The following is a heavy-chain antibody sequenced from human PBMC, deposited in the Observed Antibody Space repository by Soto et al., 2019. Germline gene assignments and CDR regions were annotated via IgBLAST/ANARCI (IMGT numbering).Heavy chain of an antibody. Sequence: SETLSLTCTVSGGSISSYYWSWIRQPPGKGLEWIGYIYYSGSTNYNPSLKSRVTISVDTSKNQFSLKLSSVTAADTAVYYCAAVPGIAAAGAYYFDYWGQGTLVTVS. CDR2: IYYSGST. J-gene: IGHJ4*02. D-gene: IGHD6-13*01. CDR1: GGSISSYY. V-gene: IGHV4-59*08. CDR3: AAVPGIAAAGAYYFDY.